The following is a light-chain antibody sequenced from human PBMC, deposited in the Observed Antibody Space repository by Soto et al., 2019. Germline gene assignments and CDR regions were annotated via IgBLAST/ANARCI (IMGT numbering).Light chain of an antibody. CDR2: GAS. J-gene: IGKJ1*01. Sequence: EMVMTQSPATLSVSPGEGATLSCRASQSVSSNLAWYQQKPGQAPRLLIYGASTRATGVPARFSGSGSGTEFTLTISSLQSEDFAVYYCQQYNNWPPRTFGQGTKVEIK. V-gene: IGKV3-15*01. CDR3: QQYNNWPPRT. CDR1: QSVSSN.